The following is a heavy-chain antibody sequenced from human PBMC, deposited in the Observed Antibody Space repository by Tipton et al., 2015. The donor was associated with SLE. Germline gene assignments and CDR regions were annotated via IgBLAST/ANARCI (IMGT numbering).Heavy chain of an antibody. J-gene: IGHJ3*02. CDR3: ARRTKDYDILTGRRGAFDI. Sequence: GSLRLSCAASGFTFSSYEMNWVRKAPGKGLEWMGSIFSRGIFSHNPSLESRVTISVDTSKNQFSLKLSSVTAADTAVYYCARRTKDYDILTGRRGAFDIWGQGTMVTVSS. CDR1: GFTFSSYE. CDR2: IFSRGIF. D-gene: IGHD3-9*01. V-gene: IGHV4-39*07.